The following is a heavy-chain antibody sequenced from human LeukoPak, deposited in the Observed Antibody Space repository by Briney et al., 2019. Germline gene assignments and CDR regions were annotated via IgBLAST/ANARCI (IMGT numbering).Heavy chain of an antibody. V-gene: IGHV4-59*01. CDR2: IYYSGST. J-gene: IGHJ3*02. CDR1: GGSISSYY. Sequence: SETLSLTCTVSGGSISSYYWNWIRQPPGKGLEWIGYIYYSGSTNYNPSLKSRVTISVDTSKNQFSLKLSSVTAADTAVYYCASRLFSSSWSPWAFDIWGQGTMVTVSS. CDR3: ASRLFSSSWSPWAFDI. D-gene: IGHD6-13*01.